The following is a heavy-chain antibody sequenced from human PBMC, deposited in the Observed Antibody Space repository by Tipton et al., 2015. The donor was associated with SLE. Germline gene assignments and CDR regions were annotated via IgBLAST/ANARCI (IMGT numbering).Heavy chain of an antibody. D-gene: IGHD3-3*01. CDR2: IWYDGSNK. J-gene: IGHJ4*02. CDR3: ARGEWKYFFDH. V-gene: IGHV3-33*01. CDR1: GFTFSSYG. Sequence: SLRFSCAASGFTFSSYGMHWVRQAPGKGLEWVAVIWYDGSNKYHADSVKGRFTISRDNSKNTLYLQMNSLRAEDTAVYYCARGEWKYFFDHWGQGTLVSVSS.